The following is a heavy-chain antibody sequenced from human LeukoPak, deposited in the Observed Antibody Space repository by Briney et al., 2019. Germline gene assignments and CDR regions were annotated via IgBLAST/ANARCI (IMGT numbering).Heavy chain of an antibody. D-gene: IGHD4-17*01. V-gene: IGHV4-34*01. CDR3: AGGRPWLTTVTIPGSFDY. Sequence: SGTLSLTCAVYGGSFSGYYWSWIRQPPGKGLEWIGEINHSGSTNYNPSLKSRVTISVDTSKNQFSLKLSSVTAADTAVYYCAGGRPWLTTVTIPGSFDYWGQGTLVTVSS. J-gene: IGHJ4*02. CDR2: INHSGST. CDR1: GGSFSGYY.